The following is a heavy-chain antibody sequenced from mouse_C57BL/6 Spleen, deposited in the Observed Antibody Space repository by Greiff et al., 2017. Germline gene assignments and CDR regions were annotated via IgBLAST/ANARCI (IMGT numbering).Heavy chain of an antibody. D-gene: IGHD2-1*01. Sequence: EVMLVESGGGLVKPGGSLKLSCAASGFTFSDYGMHWVRQAPEKGLEWVAYISSGRSTIYYADTVKGRFTISRDNAKNTLFLQMTSLRSEDTAMYYCARGGSNYPYYFDYWGQGTTLTVSS. CDR1: GFTFSDYG. V-gene: IGHV5-17*01. J-gene: IGHJ2*01. CDR2: ISSGRSTI. CDR3: ARGGSNYPYYFDY.